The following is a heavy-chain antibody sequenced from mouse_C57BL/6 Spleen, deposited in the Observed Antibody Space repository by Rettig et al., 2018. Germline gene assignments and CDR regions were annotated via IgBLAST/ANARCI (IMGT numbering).Heavy chain of an antibody. J-gene: IGHJ2*01. V-gene: IGHV1-84*01. Sequence: ATLTVDTSSSTAYMQLSSLTSEDSAVYFCARRAYYSNPFDYWGQGTTLTVSS. D-gene: IGHD2-5*01. CDR3: ARRAYYSNPFDY.